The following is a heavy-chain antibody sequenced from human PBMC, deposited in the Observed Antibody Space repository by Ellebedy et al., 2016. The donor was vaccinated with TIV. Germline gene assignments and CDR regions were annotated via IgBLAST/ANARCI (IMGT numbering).Heavy chain of an antibody. CDR2: VSYHGRNK. J-gene: IGHJ6*03. V-gene: IGHV3-30*04. Sequence: GESLKISXAVSELTITNSAMHWVRQAPGKGLEWVAGVSYHGRNKYYADAVKGRFTISRDTSNNTVFMHMNRLRPEDTAVYYCARDVRAYYYYMDVWGIGTTVTVSS. CDR1: ELTITNSA. CDR3: ARDVRAYYYYMDV.